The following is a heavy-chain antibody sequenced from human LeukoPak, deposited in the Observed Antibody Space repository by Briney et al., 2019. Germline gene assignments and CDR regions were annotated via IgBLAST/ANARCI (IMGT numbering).Heavy chain of an antibody. Sequence: RASVKVSCKASGGTFSSYAISWVRQAPGQGLEWMGGIIPIFGTANYAQKFQGRVTITADESTSTAYMELSSLRSEDTAEYYCARSYYYDSSGYYQNTFDFDYWGQGTLVTVSS. J-gene: IGHJ4*02. CDR2: IIPIFGTA. D-gene: IGHD3-22*01. CDR3: ARSYYYDSSGYYQNTFDFDY. CDR1: GGTFSSYA. V-gene: IGHV1-69*13.